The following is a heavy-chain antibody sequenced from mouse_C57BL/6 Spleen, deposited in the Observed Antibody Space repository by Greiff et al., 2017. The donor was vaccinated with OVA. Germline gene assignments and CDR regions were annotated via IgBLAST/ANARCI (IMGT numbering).Heavy chain of an antibody. Sequence: QVQLQQPGAELVRPGSSVKLSCKASGYTFTSYWMDWVKQRPGQGLEWIGNIYPSDSETHYNQKFKDKATLTVDKSSSTAYMQLSSLTYEDSAVYYCAADSSWFAYWGQGTLVTVSA. CDR2: IYPSDSET. CDR3: AADSSWFAY. J-gene: IGHJ3*01. V-gene: IGHV1-61*01. CDR1: GYTFTSYW.